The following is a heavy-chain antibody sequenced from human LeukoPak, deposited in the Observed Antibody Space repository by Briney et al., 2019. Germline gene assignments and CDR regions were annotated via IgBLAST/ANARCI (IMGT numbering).Heavy chain of an antibody. Sequence: PGGSLRLSCAASGFTFSSYATSWVRQAPGKGLEWVSAISGSGGSTYYADSVKGRFTISRDNSKNTLYLQMNSLRAEDTAVYYCAKDLCGGDCYSHYWGQGTLVTVSS. CDR1: GFTFSSYA. V-gene: IGHV3-23*01. D-gene: IGHD2-21*02. CDR3: AKDLCGGDCYSHY. J-gene: IGHJ4*02. CDR2: ISGSGGST.